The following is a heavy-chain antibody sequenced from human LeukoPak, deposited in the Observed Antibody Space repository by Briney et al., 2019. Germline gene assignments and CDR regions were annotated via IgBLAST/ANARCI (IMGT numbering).Heavy chain of an antibody. Sequence: SETLSLTCTVSGDSISSYYWSWIRQTPGKGLEWIGYIHTNGRTNYSPSLKSRVTMSVDSSKNQLSLMLSSVTAAGTAVYYCTRRAPTSYGHYLDSWGQGTLVTVSS. CDR3: TRRAPTSYGHYLDS. V-gene: IGHV4-4*09. CDR1: GDSISSYY. J-gene: IGHJ4*02. D-gene: IGHD3-10*01. CDR2: IHTNGRT.